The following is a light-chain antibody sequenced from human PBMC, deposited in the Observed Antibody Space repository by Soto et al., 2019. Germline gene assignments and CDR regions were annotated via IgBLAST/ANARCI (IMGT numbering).Light chain of an antibody. CDR1: QTIYSN. J-gene: IGKJ1*01. V-gene: IGKV3-15*01. Sequence: EILFTQSPDTLSFSPGGRATLSCRASQTIYSNVAWYQQRPGQPPRLLIYRASSRATGIPARFSGSGSGTEFTLTINSLQSEDFAVYYCQQYQNLWTVGQGTKVDIK. CDR3: QQYQNLWT. CDR2: RAS.